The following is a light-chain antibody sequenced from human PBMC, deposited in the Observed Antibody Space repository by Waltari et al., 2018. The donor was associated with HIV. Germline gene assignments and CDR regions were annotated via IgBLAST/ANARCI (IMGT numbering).Light chain of an antibody. CDR3: AAWTDIMSGWL. CDR2: RGD. Sequence: TQSPSASGAPGQRVPPPSSAVPSNIPSDSLYWYHQVPGTAPKLLIFRGDQRPSGVPGRFSGSKSGASSSLAISGLQSDDEADYYCAAWTDIMSGWLFGGGTKLTVL. CDR1: PSNIPSDS. J-gene: IGLJ3*02. V-gene: IGLV1-47*01.